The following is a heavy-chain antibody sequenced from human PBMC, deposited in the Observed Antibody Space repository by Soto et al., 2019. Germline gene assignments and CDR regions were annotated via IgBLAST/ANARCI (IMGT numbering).Heavy chain of an antibody. Sequence: QVQLQESGPGLVKPSQTLSLTCTVSGGSISSGGYYWSWIRQHPGKGLEWIGYIYYSGSTYYNPPLTRRITISVDTSKNRFALKRSSVTASDTAVDYCARGGGGIVVVVDATPGWFDPWGQGTLVTVSS. CDR3: ARGGGGIVVVVDATPGWFDP. CDR1: GGSISSGGYY. V-gene: IGHV4-31*03. D-gene: IGHD2-15*01. CDR2: IYYSGST. J-gene: IGHJ5*02.